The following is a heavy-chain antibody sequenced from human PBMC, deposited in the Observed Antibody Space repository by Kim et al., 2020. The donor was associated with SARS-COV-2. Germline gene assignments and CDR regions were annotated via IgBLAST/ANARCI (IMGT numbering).Heavy chain of an antibody. D-gene: IGHD3-3*01. CDR2: IYTSGST. CDR1: GGSISSYY. V-gene: IGHV4-4*07. J-gene: IGHJ5*02. Sequence: SETLSLTCTVSGGSISSYYWSWIRQPAGKGLEWIGRIYTSGSTNYNPSLKSRVTMSVDTSKNQFSLKLSSVTAGDTAVYYCARVGSYDFWSGGGNWFDPWGQGTLVTVSS. CDR3: ARVGSYDFWSGGGNWFDP.